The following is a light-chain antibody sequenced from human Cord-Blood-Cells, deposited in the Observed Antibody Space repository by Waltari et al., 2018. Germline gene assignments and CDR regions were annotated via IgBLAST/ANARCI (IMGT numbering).Light chain of an antibody. CDR2: GAS. CDR3: QQYGSSPYT. Sequence: EIVLTQSPGTLSLSPGERATLPCRASQSVSSSYLTLYQQKHGQAPRLLIYGASSRATGIPDRFSGSVSGTDFTLTISRLEPEDFAVFYCQQYGSSPYTFGQGTKLEIK. V-gene: IGKV3-20*01. J-gene: IGKJ2*01. CDR1: QSVSSSY.